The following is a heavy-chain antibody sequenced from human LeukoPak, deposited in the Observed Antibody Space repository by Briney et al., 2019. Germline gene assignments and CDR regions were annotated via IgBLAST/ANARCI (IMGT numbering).Heavy chain of an antibody. V-gene: IGHV4-59*01. CDR1: GGSISSYY. CDR3: ARRSPSYSSGYSGPFDY. Sequence: SETLSLTCTVSGGSISSYYWSWIRQPPGKGLEWIGYIYYSGSTNYNPSLKSRVTISVDTSKNQFSLKLSSVTAADTAVYYCARRSPSYSSGYSGPFDYWGQGTLVAVSS. J-gene: IGHJ4*02. D-gene: IGHD3-22*01. CDR2: IYYSGST.